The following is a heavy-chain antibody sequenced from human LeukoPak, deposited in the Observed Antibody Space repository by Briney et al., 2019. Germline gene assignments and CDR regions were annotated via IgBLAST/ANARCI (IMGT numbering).Heavy chain of an antibody. J-gene: IGHJ6*02. CDR2: ISWNSGSI. V-gene: IGHV3-9*01. Sequence: GGSLRLSCAASGLTFDDYAMHWARQAPGKGLEWVSGISWNSGSIGYADSVKGRFTISRDNAKNSLYLQMNSLRAEDTALYYCAKDIKTTYYYYGMDVWGQGTTVTVSS. CDR1: GLTFDDYA. D-gene: IGHD4-11*01. CDR3: AKDIKTTYYYYGMDV.